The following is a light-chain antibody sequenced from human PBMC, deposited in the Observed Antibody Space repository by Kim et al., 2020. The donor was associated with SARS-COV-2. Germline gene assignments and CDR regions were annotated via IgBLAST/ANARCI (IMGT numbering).Light chain of an antibody. V-gene: IGLV2-8*01. CDR1: SSDVGGYNY. J-gene: IGLJ3*02. CDR3: NSYAGSNNWV. Sequence: GQSVTISCTGTSSDVGGYNYVSWYQQHPGKAPKLMIYEVSKRPSGVPDCFSGSKSGNTASLTVSGLQAEDEADYYCNSYAGSNNWVFGGGTQLTVL. CDR2: EVS.